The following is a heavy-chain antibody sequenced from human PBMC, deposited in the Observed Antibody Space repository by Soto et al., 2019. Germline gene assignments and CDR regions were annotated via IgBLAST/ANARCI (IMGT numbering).Heavy chain of an antibody. Sequence: PGGSLRLSCAASGFTFSSYGMHWVRQAPGKGLEWVAVIWYDGSGDTTYYADSVKGRFTISRDNSEKRLYLQMNSLRAEDTAVYYCAKMVHGGYVSYFDSWGQGTLVTVSS. CDR3: AKMVHGGYVSYFDS. CDR1: GFTFSSYG. D-gene: IGHD5-12*01. J-gene: IGHJ4*02. V-gene: IGHV3-33*06. CDR2: IWYDGSGDTT.